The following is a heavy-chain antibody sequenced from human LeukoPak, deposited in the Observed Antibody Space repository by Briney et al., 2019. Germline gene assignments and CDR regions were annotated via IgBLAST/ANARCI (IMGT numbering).Heavy chain of an antibody. CDR1: GFTFSRYG. J-gene: IGHJ4*02. CDR3: ARVEGNIVTTTEGYFDY. V-gene: IGHV3-21*01. CDR2: ISTSSSYI. Sequence: GSLRLSCAASGFTFSRYGMNWVRQAPGKGLEWVSSISTSSSYIYYADSMKGRFTISRDNAKNSLYLQMNSLRAEDTAMYYCARVEGNIVTTTEGYFDYWGQGTLVTVSS. D-gene: IGHD5-12*01.